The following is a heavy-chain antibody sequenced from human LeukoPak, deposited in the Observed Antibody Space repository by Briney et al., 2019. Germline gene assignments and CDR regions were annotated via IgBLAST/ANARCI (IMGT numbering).Heavy chain of an antibody. Sequence: SQTLSLTCTVSGGSIVSYYWSWIRQPPGKGLEWIGYIYYSGSTNYNPSLKSRVTISVDTSKNQFSLKLTSVTAADTAVYYCARRQTGTSYFDYWGQGTLVTVSS. J-gene: IGHJ4*02. CDR2: IYYSGST. CDR3: ARRQTGTSYFDY. D-gene: IGHD1-1*01. V-gene: IGHV4-59*08. CDR1: GGSIVSYY.